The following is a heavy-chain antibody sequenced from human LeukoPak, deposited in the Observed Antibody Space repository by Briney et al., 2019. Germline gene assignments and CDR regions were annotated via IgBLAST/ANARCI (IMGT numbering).Heavy chain of an antibody. CDR2: IYYSGTT. J-gene: IGHJ3*02. V-gene: IGHV4-39*01. D-gene: IGHD3-22*01. CDR3: ARHSRGYYDSTGYYYGSHAFDI. CDR1: GGSIISSTYY. Sequence: SETLSLTCTVSGGSIISSTYYWGWIRQPPGKGLESIVSIYYSGTTYYNPSLKSRVTISVDTSRNQFSLKLSSVTAADTAVFHCARHSRGYYDSTGYYYGSHAFDIWGQGTMVTVSS.